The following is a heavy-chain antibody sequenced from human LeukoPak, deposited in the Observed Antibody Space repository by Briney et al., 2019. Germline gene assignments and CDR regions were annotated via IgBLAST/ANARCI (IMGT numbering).Heavy chain of an antibody. CDR3: ARDRRQRAIDY. V-gene: IGHV1-2*02. D-gene: IGHD6-25*01. CDR1: GYIFTGYY. Sequence: ASVKVSCKASGYIFTGYYMHWVRQAPGQGLEWMGWINPNSGGTNHAQEFQGRVTMTRDTSISTAYMELGRLRSDDTAVYYCARDRRQRAIDYWGQGTLVTVSS. J-gene: IGHJ4*02. CDR2: INPNSGGT.